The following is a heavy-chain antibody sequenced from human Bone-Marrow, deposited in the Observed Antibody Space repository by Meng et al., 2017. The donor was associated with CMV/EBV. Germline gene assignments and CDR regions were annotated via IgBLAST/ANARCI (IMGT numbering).Heavy chain of an antibody. V-gene: IGHV4-39*07. Sequence: SETLSLTCTVSGGSISSSRYYWGWIRQPPGKGLEWIGSIYYSGSTNYNPSLKSRVTISVDTSKNQFSLKLCAVTAGDTAVYYCARSPSWSGGGYFDYWGQGTLVTVSS. J-gene: IGHJ4*02. D-gene: IGHD1-26*01. CDR3: ARSPSWSGGGYFDY. CDR1: GGSISSSRYY. CDR2: IYYSGST.